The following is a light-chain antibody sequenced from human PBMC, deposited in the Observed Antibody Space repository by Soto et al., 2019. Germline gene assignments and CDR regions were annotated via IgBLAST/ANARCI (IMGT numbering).Light chain of an antibody. CDR1: QSISTW. CDR2: KAS. V-gene: IGKV1-5*03. J-gene: IGKJ1*01. CDR3: QEYNRYSPT. Sequence: DIQMTQSPSTLSASVGDRVTITCRASQSISTWLAWYQQEPGKAPKLLIHKASSLQSGVPSRFSGSGSRTDCTLTISSLHPDDFATYYCQEYNRYSPTFGQGTRVDIK.